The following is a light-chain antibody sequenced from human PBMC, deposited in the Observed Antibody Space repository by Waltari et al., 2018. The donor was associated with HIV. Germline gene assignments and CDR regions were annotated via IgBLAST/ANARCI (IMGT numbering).Light chain of an antibody. J-gene: IGLJ3*02. Sequence: QSVLTQPPSASGAPGQRVTISCSGSASNIGTMPVYWYQQLPGMAPTLIIYRNDRRPSGVPDRFAGSKSGTTASLAISGLRSEDEAYYYCAAWDDLMNAVGGLFGGGTKLTVL. CDR3: AAWDDLMNAVGGL. CDR1: ASNIGTMP. CDR2: RND. V-gene: IGLV1-47*01.